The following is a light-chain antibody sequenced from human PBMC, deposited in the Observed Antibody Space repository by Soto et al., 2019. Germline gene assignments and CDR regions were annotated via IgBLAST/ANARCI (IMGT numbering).Light chain of an antibody. CDR1: SSDVGGYDY. CDR3: TSYAGSNIRL. V-gene: IGLV2-8*01. CDR2: EVS. J-gene: IGLJ2*01. Sequence: QSVLTQPPSASGSPGQSVTISCTGTSSDVGGYDYVSWYQQHPGKAPKLMIYEVSKRPSGVPDRFSGSKSGNTASLTVSGLQAEDEADYYCTSYAGSNIRLFGGGTKVTVL.